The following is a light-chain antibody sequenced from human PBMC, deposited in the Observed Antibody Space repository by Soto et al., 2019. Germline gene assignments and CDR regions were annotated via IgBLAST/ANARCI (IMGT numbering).Light chain of an antibody. CDR1: QSVSSY. J-gene: IGKJ4*01. V-gene: IGKV3-11*01. Sequence: IVLTQSPATLSLSPGERANLSCRASQSVSSYLAWYQQKPGQAPRLLIYDASSRATGIPARFSGSGSGTDFKLTISSLEPEDFAVYYCQQRSKWLTFGGGTKVEIK. CDR2: DAS. CDR3: QQRSKWLT.